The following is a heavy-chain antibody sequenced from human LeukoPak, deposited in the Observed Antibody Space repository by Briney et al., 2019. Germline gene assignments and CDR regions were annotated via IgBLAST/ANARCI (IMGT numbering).Heavy chain of an antibody. CDR3: AQGGDYTSFDY. V-gene: IGHV3-48*01. J-gene: IGHJ4*02. CDR1: GFTFSSYS. Sequence: PGGSLRLSCAASGFTFSSYSMNWVRQAPGKGLEWVSYISSSSSSIYYADSVKGRFTISRDNSKNTLYLQMNSLRAEDTAVYYCAQGGDYTSFDYWGQGTLVTVSS. CDR2: ISSSSSSI. D-gene: IGHD4-17*01.